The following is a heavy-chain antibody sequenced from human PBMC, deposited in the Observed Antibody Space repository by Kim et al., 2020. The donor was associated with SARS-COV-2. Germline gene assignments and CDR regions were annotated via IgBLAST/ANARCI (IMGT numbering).Heavy chain of an antibody. D-gene: IGHD5-12*01. V-gene: IGHV1-58*01. J-gene: IGHJ6*01. CDR2: IVVGSGNT. CDR1: GFTFTSSD. Sequence: SVKVSCKASGFTFTSSDVQWVRQARGQRLEWIGWIVVGSGNTNYAQKFQERVTITRDMSISTAYMELSSLRSEDTAVYYCAAGTLHSGYVAYYYGMDF. CDR3: AAGTLHSGYVAYYYGMDF.